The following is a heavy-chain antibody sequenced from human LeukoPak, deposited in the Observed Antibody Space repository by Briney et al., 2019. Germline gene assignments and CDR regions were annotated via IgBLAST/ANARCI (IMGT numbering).Heavy chain of an antibody. CDR3: ARRASGYDFGTYYYYYYMDV. CDR1: GFTFSDYN. Sequence: GGSLRLSCAASGFTFSDYNMRWIRQAPGKGLEWVSAISGSGGSTYYADSVKGRFTISRDNSKNTLYLQMNSLRAEDTAVYYCARRASGYDFGTYYYYYYMDVWGKGTTVTISS. V-gene: IGHV3-23*01. CDR2: ISGSGGST. D-gene: IGHD5-12*01. J-gene: IGHJ6*03.